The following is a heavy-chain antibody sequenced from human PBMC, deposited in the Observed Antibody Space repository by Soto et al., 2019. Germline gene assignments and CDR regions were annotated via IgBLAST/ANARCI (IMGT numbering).Heavy chain of an antibody. CDR3: VRDPLYNAYEASFDL. J-gene: IGHJ4*02. D-gene: IGHD5-12*01. CDR1: RFNFSDYS. V-gene: IGHV3-30*04. Sequence: QAQIVESGGGVVQPGRSLRLSCAVSRFNFSDYSMHWVRQRPGKGLEWVAVISFDGRLIYYADSVRGRFTISRATSRNTLFLEMHTLTRDDAAVYFCVRDPLYNAYEASFDLWGQGTLVTVSS. CDR2: ISFDGRLI.